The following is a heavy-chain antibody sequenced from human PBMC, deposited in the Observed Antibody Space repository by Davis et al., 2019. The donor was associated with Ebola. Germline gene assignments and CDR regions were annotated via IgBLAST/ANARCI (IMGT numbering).Heavy chain of an antibody. CDR1: GDSVSSAG. CDR2: TYYKSKWYN. D-gene: IGHD4-11*01. J-gene: IGHJ4*02. Sequence: HSQTLSLTCAISGDSVSSAGWNWIRQSPSRGLEWLGRTYYKSKWYNDYAVSVKSRITINPDTSKNQFSLQLHSVTPDDTALYYCARGGTTVTTPLDYWGQGTQVTVSS. CDR3: ARGGTTVTTPLDY. V-gene: IGHV6-1*01.